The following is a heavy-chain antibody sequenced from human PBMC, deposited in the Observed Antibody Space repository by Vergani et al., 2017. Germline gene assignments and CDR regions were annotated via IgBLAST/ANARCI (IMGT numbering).Heavy chain of an antibody. CDR1: SFKLGDYG. CDR2: TWYEGNNN. CDR3: ARETRDTPSSLDY. V-gene: IGHV3-33*01. Sequence: VHLLESGGGQVEAGGSLRLSCTPSSFKLGDYGMHWVRQAPGRGLEWVSMTWYEGNNNYYADSVKGRFTISKDISKNTLYLQMNSLRGDDTAVYYCARETRDTPSSLDYWGQGTLVTVSS. D-gene: IGHD5-24*01. J-gene: IGHJ4*02.